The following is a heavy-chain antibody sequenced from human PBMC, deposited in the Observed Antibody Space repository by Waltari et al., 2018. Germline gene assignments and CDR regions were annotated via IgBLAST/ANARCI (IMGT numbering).Heavy chain of an antibody. J-gene: IGHJ5*02. CDR2: MNPNSGNT. CDR1: GYTFHSYA. D-gene: IGHD4-4*01. V-gene: IGHV1-8*01. Sequence: QVQLVQSGAEVKKPGASVKVSCKASGYTFHSYAITWVRPATGQWLEWMGWMNPNSGNTGYAQKFQGRVTMTRNTSISTAYMELSSLRSEDTAVYYCARGATTVTTNWFDPWGQGTLVTVSS. CDR3: ARGATTVTTNWFDP.